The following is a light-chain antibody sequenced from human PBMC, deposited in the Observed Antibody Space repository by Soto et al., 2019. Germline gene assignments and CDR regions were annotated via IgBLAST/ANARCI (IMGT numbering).Light chain of an antibody. J-gene: IGLJ1*01. CDR1: SSGVGGYNY. CDR3: SSYTSSSTLPYV. V-gene: IGLV2-14*01. CDR2: DVS. Sequence: QSALTQPASVSGSPGQSITISCTGTSSGVGGYNYVSWYQQHPGKAPKLMIYDVSNRPSGVSNRFSGSKSGNTASLTISGLQAEDEADYYCSSYTSSSTLPYVFGTGTQLTVL.